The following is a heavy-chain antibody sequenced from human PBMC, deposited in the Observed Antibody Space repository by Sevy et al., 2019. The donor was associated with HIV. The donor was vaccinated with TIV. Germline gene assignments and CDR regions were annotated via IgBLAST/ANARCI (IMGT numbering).Heavy chain of an antibody. CDR1: GFTFSSYA. CDR3: ARDPDITMVRGYGDY. CDR2: ISYDGSNK. V-gene: IGHV3-30*04. J-gene: IGHJ4*02. D-gene: IGHD3-10*01. Sequence: GGSLRLSCAASGFTFSSYAMHWVRQAPGKGLEWVAVISYDGSNKYYADSVKGRFTISRDNSKNTLYLQMNSLRAEDTAVYYCARDPDITMVRGYGDYWGQRTLVTVSS.